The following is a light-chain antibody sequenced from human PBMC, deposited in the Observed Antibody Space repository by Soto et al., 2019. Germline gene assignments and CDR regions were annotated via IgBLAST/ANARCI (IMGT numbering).Light chain of an antibody. CDR2: EVT. V-gene: IGLV2-14*01. Sequence: QSALTQPASVSGSPGQSITISYTGTSSDVGGYNYVSWYQHHPGKAPKVMIYEVTNRPSGVSNRFSGSKSGNTASLTISGLQAEDEADYYCSSYTSSSTVVFGGGTKLTVL. CDR3: SSYTSSSTVV. CDR1: SSDVGGYNY. J-gene: IGLJ3*02.